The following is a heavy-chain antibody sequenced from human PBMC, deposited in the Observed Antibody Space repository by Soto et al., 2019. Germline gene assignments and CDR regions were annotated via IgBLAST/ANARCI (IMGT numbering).Heavy chain of an antibody. CDR2: IYYSGST. V-gene: IGHV4-61*01. Sequence: QVQLQESGPGLVKPSETLSLTCTVSGGSVSSGRFYWSWIRQPPGKGLEWIGYIYYSGSTKYNPSLGSRVPISVDTSKNQFSLQLTSVTAADTAVYYCARSGSGSGWLGGQGPLVIVSS. CDR3: ARSGSGSGWL. D-gene: IGHD6-19*01. J-gene: IGHJ4*02. CDR1: GGSVSSGRFY.